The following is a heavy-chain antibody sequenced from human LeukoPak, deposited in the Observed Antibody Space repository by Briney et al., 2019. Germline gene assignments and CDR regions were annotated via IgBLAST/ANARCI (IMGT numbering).Heavy chain of an antibody. D-gene: IGHD3-10*01. Sequence: GGSLRLSCAASAFTFRSFWMSWVRQAPGKGLEWVSAISGSGGSTYYADSVKGRFTISRDNSKNTLYLQMNSLRAEDTAVYYCAKDMGQPRSYWGQGTLVTVSS. J-gene: IGHJ4*02. V-gene: IGHV3-23*01. CDR2: ISGSGGST. CDR1: AFTFRSFW. CDR3: AKDMGQPRSY.